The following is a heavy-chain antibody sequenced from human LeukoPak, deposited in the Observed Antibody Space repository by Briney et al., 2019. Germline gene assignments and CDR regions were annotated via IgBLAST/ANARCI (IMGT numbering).Heavy chain of an antibody. Sequence: GGSLRLSCAASRFTFSTYAMSWVRQAPGKGLEWVSGLSDGGGYTYYADSVKGRFTISRDNAKNTLYLQMNSLRAEDTAIYYCATAYSTTWSFTDFWGQGTLVTVSS. CDR2: LSDGGGYT. D-gene: IGHD6-13*01. J-gene: IGHJ4*02. CDR3: ATAYSTTWSFTDF. V-gene: IGHV3-23*01. CDR1: RFTFSTYA.